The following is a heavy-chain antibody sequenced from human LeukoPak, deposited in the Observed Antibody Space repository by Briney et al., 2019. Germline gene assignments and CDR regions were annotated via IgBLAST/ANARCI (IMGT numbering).Heavy chain of an antibody. CDR1: GGSISSSYSY. Sequence: PSETLSLTCTVSGGSISSSYSYWGWIRQPPGKGLEWIGNIYYSGSTYYNPSLKSRVTISVDTSKNHFSLKLNSVTAADTAVYYCARVSSSWYQDWYFDLWGRGTLVTVSS. CDR2: IYYSGST. D-gene: IGHD6-13*01. V-gene: IGHV4-39*07. J-gene: IGHJ2*01. CDR3: ARVSSSWYQDWYFDL.